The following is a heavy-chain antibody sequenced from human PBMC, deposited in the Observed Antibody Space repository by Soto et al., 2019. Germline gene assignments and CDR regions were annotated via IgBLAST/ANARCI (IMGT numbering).Heavy chain of an antibody. CDR1: GFTFSSYD. V-gene: IGHV3-13*01. Sequence: GGSLRLSCAASGFTFSSYDMHWVRQATGKGLEWVSTVGTAGDTYYPGSVKGRFTISRENAKNSLYLQMNSLRAEDTAVYYCARGLYGSGRSPGFQHWGQGTLVTVSS. CDR2: VGTAGDT. CDR3: ARGLYGSGRSPGFQH. J-gene: IGHJ1*01. D-gene: IGHD3-10*01.